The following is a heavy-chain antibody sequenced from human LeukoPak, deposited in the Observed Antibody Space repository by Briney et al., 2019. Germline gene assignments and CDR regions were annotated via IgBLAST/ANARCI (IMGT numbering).Heavy chain of an antibody. J-gene: IGHJ6*03. CDR3: AKVMPPGRIRFYSYYMDV. D-gene: IGHD2-15*01. V-gene: IGHV3-30*02. CDR1: GFTFSSYA. Sequence: GGSLRLSCAASGFTFSSYAMSWVRQAPGKGLEWVAFIRYDGSNEYYADSVKGRFTISRDKSKNTLSLQMNGLRVEDTAVYYCAKVMPPGRIRFYSYYMDVWGKGTTVSVS. CDR2: IRYDGSNE.